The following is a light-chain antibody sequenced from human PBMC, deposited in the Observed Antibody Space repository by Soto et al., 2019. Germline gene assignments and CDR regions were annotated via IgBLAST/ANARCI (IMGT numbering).Light chain of an antibody. J-gene: IGLJ1*01. CDR3: CSYEGTYTSLV. Sequence: QSGLTQPRSVSGSPGQSVTISCTGSSSDVGGYNYVSWYQQQPGKAPKLLIYDVTIRTSGVSARFSGSKSGNPASLTISGLQAEDDADYFCCSYEGTYTSLVFCTGTKVTLL. CDR2: DVT. CDR1: SSDVGGYNY. V-gene: IGLV2-11*01.